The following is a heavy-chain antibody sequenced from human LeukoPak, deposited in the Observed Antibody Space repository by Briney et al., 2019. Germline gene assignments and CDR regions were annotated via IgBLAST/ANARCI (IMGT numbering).Heavy chain of an antibody. CDR3: ARSLIVASEDY. Sequence: PGGSLRLSCATSGFDFATYGMHWVRQAPGKGLEWVAFIQNRENAKSYADSVRGRFSIFRDDSKNTLYLQLSSLRRDDTAVYYCARSLIVASEDYWGQGTLVTVSS. CDR2: IQNRENAK. J-gene: IGHJ4*02. D-gene: IGHD3-22*01. V-gene: IGHV3-30*02. CDR1: GFDFATYG.